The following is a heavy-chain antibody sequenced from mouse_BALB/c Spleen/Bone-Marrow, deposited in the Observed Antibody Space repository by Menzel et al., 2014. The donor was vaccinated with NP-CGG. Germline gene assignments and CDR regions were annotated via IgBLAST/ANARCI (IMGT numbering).Heavy chain of an antibody. Sequence: EVKLMESGPGLVKPSQSLSLTCTVTGYSITSGYAWNWIRQFPGNKLEWMGYISYSGSTSYNPSLKSRISITRDTSKNQFFLQLNSVTTEDTPTYYCASPSWFAYWGQGTLVTVSA. CDR1: GYSITSGYA. CDR3: ASPSWFAY. CDR2: ISYSGST. J-gene: IGHJ3*01. V-gene: IGHV3-2*02.